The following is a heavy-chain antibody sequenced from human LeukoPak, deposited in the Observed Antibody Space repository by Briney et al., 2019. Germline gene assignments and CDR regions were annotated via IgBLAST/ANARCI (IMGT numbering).Heavy chain of an antibody. D-gene: IGHD3-22*01. V-gene: IGHV4-39*07. CDR3: ARGRMIVVVNWFDP. Sequence: SETLSLTCTVSGGSISSSSYYWGWIPQPPGKGLEWIGSIYYSGSTYYNPSLKSRVTISVDTSQNQFSLKLSSVTAADTAVYYCARGRMIVVVNWFDPWGQGTLVTVSS. CDR1: GGSISSSSYY. CDR2: IYYSGST. J-gene: IGHJ5*02.